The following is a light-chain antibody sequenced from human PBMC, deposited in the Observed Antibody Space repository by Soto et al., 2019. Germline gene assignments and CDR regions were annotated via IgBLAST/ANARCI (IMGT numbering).Light chain of an antibody. CDR2: DAS. J-gene: IGKJ2*01. CDR3: QQYNTYLYT. V-gene: IGKV1-5*01. CDR1: QSISSW. Sequence: DIQMTQSPSALSASVGDRVTITCRASQSISSWLAWYQQKPGKAPKLLIYDASSLESRVPSRFSGSGSGTEFTLTISGLRPDDFATYYYQQYNTYLYTFGQGTKLEIK.